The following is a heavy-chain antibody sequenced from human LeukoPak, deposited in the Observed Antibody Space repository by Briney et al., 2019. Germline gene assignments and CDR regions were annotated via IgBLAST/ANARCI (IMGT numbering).Heavy chain of an antibody. D-gene: IGHD5-18*01. J-gene: IGHJ4*02. CDR3: ARDTAPSY. V-gene: IGHV3-74*01. CDR1: GFTLSSYW. CDR2: IDSDGRST. Sequence: GGSLRLSCAASGFTLSSYWMHWVRQAPGKGLVWVSSIDSDGRSTSYADSVKGRLTISRDPAKNTLFLQMNSLRAEDTAVYYCARDTAPSYWGQGTLVTVSS.